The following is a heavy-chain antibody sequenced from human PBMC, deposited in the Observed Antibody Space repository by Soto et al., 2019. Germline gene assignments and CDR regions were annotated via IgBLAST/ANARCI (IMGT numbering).Heavy chain of an antibody. J-gene: IGHJ5*02. D-gene: IGHD3-10*01. Sequence: GASVEVSCKASGGTFSSYAISWVRQAPGQGLEWMGIINPSGGSTSYAQKFQGRVTMTRDTSTSTVYMELSSLRSEDTAVYYCARDYYGSGSYYPNWFDPWGQGTLVTVSS. CDR1: GGTFSSYA. CDR3: ARDYYGSGSYYPNWFDP. CDR2: INPSGGST. V-gene: IGHV1-46*01.